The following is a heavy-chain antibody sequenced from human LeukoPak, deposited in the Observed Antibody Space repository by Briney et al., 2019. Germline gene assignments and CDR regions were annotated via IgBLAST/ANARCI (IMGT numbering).Heavy chain of an antibody. V-gene: IGHV3-7*03. CDR2: IKQGGSEK. Sequence: GGSLRLSCAASGFTFSSYSMNWVRQAPGKGLEWVANIKQGGSEKYYVDSVKGRFTISRDNSKNTLYLQMNSLRAEDTAVYYCAIPTYSSSWYYFDYWGQGTLVTVSS. D-gene: IGHD6-13*01. J-gene: IGHJ4*02. CDR1: GFTFSSYS. CDR3: AIPTYSSSWYYFDY.